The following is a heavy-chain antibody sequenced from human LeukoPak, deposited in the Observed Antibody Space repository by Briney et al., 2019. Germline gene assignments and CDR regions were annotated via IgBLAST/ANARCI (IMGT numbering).Heavy chain of an antibody. CDR3: ARVAGSYSSYYFDY. J-gene: IGHJ4*02. CDR2: ISSSSSTI. D-gene: IGHD3-10*01. V-gene: IGHV3-48*04. Sequence: GGSLRLSCAASGFTFSSYSMNWVRQAPGKGLEWVSYISSSSSTIYYADSVKGRFTISRDNAKNSLYLQMNSLRAEDTAVYYCARVAGSYSSYYFDYWGQGTRVTVSS. CDR1: GFTFSSYS.